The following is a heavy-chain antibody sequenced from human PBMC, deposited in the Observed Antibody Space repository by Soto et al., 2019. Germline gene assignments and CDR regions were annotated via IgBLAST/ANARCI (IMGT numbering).Heavy chain of an antibody. CDR1: GYIFTSYW. D-gene: IGHD6-19*01. V-gene: IGHV5-51*01. Sequence: PGESLKISCKGSGYIFTSYWIGWVRQMPGKGLEWMGIIFASDSNTRYSPSFEGQVTISVDKSISTAYLQWSSLKASDTAIYFCAGRTTYSSGWDSWGQGTLVTVSS. CDR2: IFASDSNT. J-gene: IGHJ4*02. CDR3: AGRTTYSSGWDS.